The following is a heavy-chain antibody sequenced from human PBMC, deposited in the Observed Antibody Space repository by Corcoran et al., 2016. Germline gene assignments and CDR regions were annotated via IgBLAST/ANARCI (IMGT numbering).Heavy chain of an antibody. D-gene: IGHD3-16*01. CDR1: GFTFSSYG. V-gene: IGHV3-30*18. Sequence: QVQLVESGGGVVQPGRSLRLSCAASGFTFSSYGMHWVRQAPGKGLEWVAVISYDGSNKYYADSVKGRFTISRDNSKNTLYLQMNSLRAEDTAVYYCANGGLMDGDGMDVWGQGTTVTVSS. CDR2: ISYDGSNK. CDR3: ANGGLMDGDGMDV. J-gene: IGHJ6*02.